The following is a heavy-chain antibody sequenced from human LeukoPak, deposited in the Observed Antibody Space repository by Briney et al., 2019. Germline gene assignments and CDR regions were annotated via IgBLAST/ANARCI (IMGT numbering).Heavy chain of an antibody. CDR2: INSDGSST. J-gene: IGHJ4*02. V-gene: IGHV3-74*01. D-gene: IGHD4-23*01. CDR1: GLTISSYW. Sequence: PGVSLRLSCAASGLTISSYWMHWVRQAPGKGLVWVSRINSDGSSTTYADSVKGRFTISRDNAKNTLYLQMNSLRAEDTAVYYCEKGGTTVVDYWGQGTLVTVSS. CDR3: EKGGTTVVDY.